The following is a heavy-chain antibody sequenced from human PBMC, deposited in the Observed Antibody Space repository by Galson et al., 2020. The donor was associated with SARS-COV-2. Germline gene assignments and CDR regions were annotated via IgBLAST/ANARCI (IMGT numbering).Heavy chain of an antibody. V-gene: IGHV4-31*03. CDR2: IYYSGST. CDR1: GGSTSSGGYY. J-gene: IGHJ6*02. CDR3: ARDRVVPAARNYYYYYGMDV. D-gene: IGHD2-2*01. Sequence: SETLSLTCTVSGGSTSSGGYYWSWIRQHPGKGLEWIGYIYYSGSTYYNPSLKSRVTISVDTSKNQFSLKLSTVTAADTAVYYCARDRVVPAARNYYYYYGMDVWGQGTTVTVSS.